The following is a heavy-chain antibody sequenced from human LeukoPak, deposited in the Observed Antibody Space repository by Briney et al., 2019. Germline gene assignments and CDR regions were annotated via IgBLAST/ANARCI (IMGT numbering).Heavy chain of an antibody. CDR2: IYSAGTT. CDR3: ASQSTPVLPFDI. V-gene: IGHV3-66*04. CDR1: GFTVSSNY. J-gene: IGHJ3*02. Sequence: GGSLRLSCAASGFTVSSNYISWVRQAPGKGLERVSVIYSAGTTYYADSVKGRFTISRDNSKNTLYLQMNSLRVEDTAVYYCASQSTPVLPFDIWGQGTMVTVSS.